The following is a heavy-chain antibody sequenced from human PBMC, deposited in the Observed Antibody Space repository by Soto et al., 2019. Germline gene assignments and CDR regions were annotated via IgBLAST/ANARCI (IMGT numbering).Heavy chain of an antibody. CDR3: AKGKSTGDIDWFDP. J-gene: IGHJ5*02. V-gene: IGHV3-23*01. D-gene: IGHD3-10*01. CDR1: GFTLQNYA. CDR2: LIGGHYGT. Sequence: GGSLRLSCTASGFTLQNYAMAWVRQAPGKGLEWVSTLIGGHYGTAYSYSVKGRFTVSRDNSKNCLYLQMNSLGVEDTAMYFCAKGKSTGDIDWFDPWGQGSLVTVSS.